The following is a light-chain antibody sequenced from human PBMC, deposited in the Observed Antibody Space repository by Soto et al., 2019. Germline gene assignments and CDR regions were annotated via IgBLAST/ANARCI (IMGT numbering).Light chain of an antibody. CDR1: SSDVGGYNY. J-gene: IGLJ1*01. V-gene: IGLV2-14*01. CDR3: SSYTSSSTLGV. Sequence: QSVLTQPASVSGYPGQSMTISCTGTSSDVGGYNYVSWYQQHPGKAPKLMIYEVTNRPSGVSNRFSGSKSGNTASLTISGLQAEDEADYYCSSYTSSSTLGVFGTGTKLTVL. CDR2: EVT.